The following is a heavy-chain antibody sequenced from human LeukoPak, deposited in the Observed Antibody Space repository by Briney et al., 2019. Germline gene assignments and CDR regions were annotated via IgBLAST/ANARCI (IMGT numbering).Heavy chain of an antibody. J-gene: IGHJ4*02. V-gene: IGHV4-34*01. CDR1: GGSFSGYY. CDR3: ARDTGYCSSTSC. CDR2: INHSGST. D-gene: IGHD2-2*01. Sequence: SGTLSLTCAVYGGSFSGYYWSWIRQPPGKGLEWIGEINHSGSTNYNPSLKSRVTISVDTSKNQFSLKLSSVTAADTAVYYCARDTGYCSSTSCWSQGTLVTVSS.